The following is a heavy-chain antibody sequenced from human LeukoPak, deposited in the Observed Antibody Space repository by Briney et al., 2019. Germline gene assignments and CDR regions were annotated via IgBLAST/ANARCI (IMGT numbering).Heavy chain of an antibody. J-gene: IGHJ4*02. Sequence: PGGSLRLSCAASGFTFSSYAMSWVRQAPGKGPEWVSYISSSGSTIYYADSVKGRFTISRDNAKNSLYLQVSSLRAEDTAVYYCARGSYCSGVSCYYVYWGQGTLVTVSS. V-gene: IGHV3-48*03. CDR2: ISSSGSTI. CDR1: GFTFSSYA. D-gene: IGHD2-15*01. CDR3: ARGSYCSGVSCYYVY.